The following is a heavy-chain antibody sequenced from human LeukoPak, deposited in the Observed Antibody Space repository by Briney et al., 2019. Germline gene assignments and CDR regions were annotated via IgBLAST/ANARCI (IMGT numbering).Heavy chain of an antibody. J-gene: IGHJ3*02. CDR1: GFTFGSYE. D-gene: IGHD2-21*01. CDR3: ARDYSEVLVSDAFDI. V-gene: IGHV3-48*03. Sequence: GGSLRLSCAASGFTFGSYEMNWVRQAPGKGLEWVSYISSSGSTIYYADSVKGRFTISRDNAKKSLYLQMNSLRAEDTAVYYCARDYSEVLVSDAFDIWGQGTMVTVSS. CDR2: ISSSGSTI.